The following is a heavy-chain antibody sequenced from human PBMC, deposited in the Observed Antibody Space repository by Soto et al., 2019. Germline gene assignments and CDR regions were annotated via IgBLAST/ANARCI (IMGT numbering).Heavy chain of an antibody. J-gene: IGHJ4*02. Sequence: EVQLLESGGGLVQPGGSLRLSCAASGFTFSSYAMRWVRQAPGKGLEWVSAISGSVDSTFYADSVKGRFTTSRDNSKNTLYLQMNSQIADHTAVYYCARRGSGSYYDYWGQGTLVTVSS. D-gene: IGHD1-26*01. CDR3: ARRGSGSYYDY. CDR2: ISGSVDST. V-gene: IGHV3-23*01. CDR1: GFTFSSYA.